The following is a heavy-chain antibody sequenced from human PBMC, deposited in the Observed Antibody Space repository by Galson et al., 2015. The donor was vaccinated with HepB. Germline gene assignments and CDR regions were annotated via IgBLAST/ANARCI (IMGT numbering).Heavy chain of an antibody. CDR2: IDSAGDP. Sequence: SLRLSCAASGFTFSDYDMHWVRQSTGKGLEWVSVIDSAGDPYYPGAVKGRFTISRENAKNSLYLQMNSLRAGDTAVYYCARGVGRLRWAFDLWGQGTMVTVSS. CDR1: GFTFSDYD. D-gene: IGHD4-23*01. J-gene: IGHJ3*01. CDR3: ARGVGRLRWAFDL. V-gene: IGHV3-13*05.